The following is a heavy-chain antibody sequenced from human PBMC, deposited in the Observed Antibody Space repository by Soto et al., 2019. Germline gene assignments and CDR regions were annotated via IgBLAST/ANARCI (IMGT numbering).Heavy chain of an antibody. D-gene: IGHD2-15*01. CDR2: ISYSGST. CDR1: GGSMSSYY. CDR3: ARADPDASVGY. Sequence: LSLTCTVSGGSMSSYYWTWLRQSPGRGLEWIGYISYSGSTYYNPSLKSRVTISADTSKNQFSLRMNSMIAADTAVYYCARADPDASVGYWGQGTQVTVSS. V-gene: IGHV4-59*01. J-gene: IGHJ4*02.